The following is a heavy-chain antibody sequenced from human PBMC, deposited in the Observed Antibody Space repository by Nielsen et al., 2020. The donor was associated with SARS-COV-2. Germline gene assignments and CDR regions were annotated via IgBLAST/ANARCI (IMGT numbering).Heavy chain of an antibody. CDR3: AKDYILDYYDSSGYAFDY. V-gene: IGHV3-9*01. D-gene: IGHD3-22*01. J-gene: IGHJ4*02. CDR2: ISGSGGST. Sequence: SLKISCAASGFTFDDYAMHWVRQAPGKGLEWVSAISGSGGSTYYADSVKGRFTISRDNAKNSLYLQMNSLRAEDTALYYCAKDYILDYYDSSGYAFDYWGQGTLVTVSS. CDR1: GFTFDDYA.